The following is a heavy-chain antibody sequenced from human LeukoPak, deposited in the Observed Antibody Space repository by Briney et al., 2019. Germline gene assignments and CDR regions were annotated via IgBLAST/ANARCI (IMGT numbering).Heavy chain of an antibody. J-gene: IGHJ5*01. CDR1: GGSFSGYY. V-gene: IGHV4-34*01. CDR2: VNHSGST. CDR3: ARGPYDFWSGILPRAGWFDS. Sequence: SETLSLTCAVYGGSFSGYYWSWIRQPPGKGLEWIGEVNHSGSTNYNPSLKSRVTISVDTSKNQFSLKLSSVTAADTAVYYCARGPYDFWSGILPRAGWFDSWGQGTLVTVSS. D-gene: IGHD3-3*01.